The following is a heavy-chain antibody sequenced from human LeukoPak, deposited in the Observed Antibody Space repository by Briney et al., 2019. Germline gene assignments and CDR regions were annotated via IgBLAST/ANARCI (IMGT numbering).Heavy chain of an antibody. CDR2: IISNGGST. D-gene: IGHD2-2*01. CDR1: GFTFSSYA. J-gene: IGHJ4*02. CDR3: VKDLFPRELFVVVVTADTLDY. Sequence: GGALRLSCSAFGFTFSSYAMHWGRQSPGKVWEYGSAIISNGGSTYYADSVKGRFSISRDNSKNTLYLQMSSLRGEDTAVYYCVKDLFPRELFVVVVTADTLDYWGQGTLVTVYS. V-gene: IGHV3-64D*06.